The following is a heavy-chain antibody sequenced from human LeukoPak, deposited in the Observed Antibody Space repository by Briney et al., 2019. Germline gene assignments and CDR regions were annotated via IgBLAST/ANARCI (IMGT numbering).Heavy chain of an antibody. CDR2: ITVGGDTT. CDR1: EFTFSIYA. J-gene: IGHJ4*02. V-gene: IGHV3-23*01. CDR3: AKDCCGIYSLFDY. Sequence: GGSLRLSCAASEFTFSIYAMSWVRQAPGKGLEWVSTITVGGDTTYYADSVKGRFTISRDNSRNTLYLQMDSLRAEDTALYYCAKDCCGIYSLFDYWGQGTLVTVSS. D-gene: IGHD1-26*01.